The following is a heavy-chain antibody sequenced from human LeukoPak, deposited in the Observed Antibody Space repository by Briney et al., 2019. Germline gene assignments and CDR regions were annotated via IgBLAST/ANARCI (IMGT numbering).Heavy chain of an antibody. CDR3: ARCNFNGDDSSGYYYSAFDY. J-gene: IGHJ4*02. Sequence: GESVKISCKGSGYSFTSYWIGWVRQMPGKGLEWMGIIYPGDSDTRYSPSFQGQVTISADKSISTAYLQWSSLKASDTAMYYCARCNFNGDDSSGYYYSAFDYWGQGTLVTVSS. CDR2: IYPGDSDT. D-gene: IGHD3-22*01. CDR1: GYSFTSYW. V-gene: IGHV5-51*01.